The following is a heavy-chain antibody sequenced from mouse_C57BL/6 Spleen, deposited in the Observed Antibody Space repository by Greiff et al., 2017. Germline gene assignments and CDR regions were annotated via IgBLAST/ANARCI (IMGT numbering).Heavy chain of an antibody. Sequence: EVQLQESGPGLVKPSQSLSLTCSVTGYSITSGYYWNWIRQFPGNKLEWMGYISYDGSNNYNPSLKNRISITRDTSKNQFFLKLNSVTTEDTATYYCAREGVYCNYFFAYWGQGTLVTVSA. CDR3: AREGVYCNYFFAY. CDR2: ISYDGSN. D-gene: IGHD2-1*01. J-gene: IGHJ3*01. V-gene: IGHV3-6*01. CDR1: GYSITSGYY.